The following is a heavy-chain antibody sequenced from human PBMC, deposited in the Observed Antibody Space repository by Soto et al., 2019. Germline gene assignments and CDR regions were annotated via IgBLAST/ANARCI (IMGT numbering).Heavy chain of an antibody. D-gene: IGHD4-17*01. Sequence: GGSLRLSCAASGFTFSSYGMHWVRQAPGKGLEWVAVISYDGSNKYYADSVKGRFTISRDNSKNTLYLQMNSLRAEDTAVYYCAKIGIGLADDYGLNYYYGMDVWGQGTTVTVSS. CDR3: AKIGIGLADDYGLNYYYGMDV. CDR2: ISYDGSNK. V-gene: IGHV3-30*18. CDR1: GFTFSSYG. J-gene: IGHJ6*02.